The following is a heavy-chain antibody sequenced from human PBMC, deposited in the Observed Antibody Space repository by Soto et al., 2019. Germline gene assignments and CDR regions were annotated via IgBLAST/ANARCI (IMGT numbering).Heavy chain of an antibody. CDR2: IIPSYDRA. Sequence: QVLLLQSGGEVKRPGSSVKVSCKASGDAFKSYAISCVRQAPGQGLEYMGGIIPSYDRAKYAQKFQGRLTVTADIYTSTVYMELSGLKSEDTAVYFCARDPTNDYGDDTFDYWGQGTKVIVSS. CDR3: ARDPTNDYGDDTFDY. V-gene: IGHV1-69*06. D-gene: IGHD4-17*01. CDR1: GDAFKSYA. J-gene: IGHJ4*02.